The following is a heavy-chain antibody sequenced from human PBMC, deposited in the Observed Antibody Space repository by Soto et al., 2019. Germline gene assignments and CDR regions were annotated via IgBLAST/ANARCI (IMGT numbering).Heavy chain of an antibody. J-gene: IGHJ4*02. CDR2: IKSKTDGGTT. CDR1: GFTFSNAW. D-gene: IGHD3-10*01. Sequence: EVQLVESGGGLVKPGGSLRLSCAASGFTFSNAWMNWVRQAPGKGLEWVGRIKSKTDGGTTDYAAPVKGRFTISRDDSKNTLYLQMNSLKTEDTAVYYCTTRTGYYYGSASAKNGQSDYWGQGTLVTVSS. V-gene: IGHV3-15*07. CDR3: TTRTGYYYGSASAKNGQSDY.